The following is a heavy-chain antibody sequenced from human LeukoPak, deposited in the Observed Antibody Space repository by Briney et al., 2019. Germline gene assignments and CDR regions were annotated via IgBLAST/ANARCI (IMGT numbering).Heavy chain of an antibody. Sequence: GGSLRLSCAASGFTFSDYYMSWIRQAPGKGLEWISYISNSGSTRYYADSVNGRFTISRDNAKHSLYLQMNSLRAEDTAVYYCASRGDPRYYPFDSWGQGTLVTVSS. J-gene: IGHJ4*02. V-gene: IGHV3-11*04. CDR1: GFTFSDYY. D-gene: IGHD3-10*01. CDR3: ASRGDPRYYPFDS. CDR2: ISNSGSTR.